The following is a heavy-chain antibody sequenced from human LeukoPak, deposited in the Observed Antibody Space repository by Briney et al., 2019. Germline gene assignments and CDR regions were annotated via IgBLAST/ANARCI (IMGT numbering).Heavy chain of an antibody. CDR2: IITKFGTA. J-gene: IGHJ4*02. CDR3: AREGGAGLSCGWYYFDY. V-gene: IGHV1-69*01. Sequence: SVKVSCKASGGTFSSYAIRWVRQAPGQGLEWMGGIITKFGTANYAQKFQGKVTSTADESTITAYMELSSLRSEDTAVYYCAREGGAGLSCGWYYFDYWGQGTLVTVSS. D-gene: IGHD6-19*01. CDR1: GGTFSSYA.